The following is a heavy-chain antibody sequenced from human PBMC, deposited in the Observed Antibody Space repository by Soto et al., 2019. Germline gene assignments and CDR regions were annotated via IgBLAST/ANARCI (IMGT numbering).Heavy chain of an antibody. V-gene: IGHV4-39*01. CDR2: IYYSGST. J-gene: IGHJ5*02. CDR1: VGSISSSSYY. CDR3: ARHATVRSFDP. Sequence: PSETLSLTCTVSVGSISSSSYYWGWIRQPPGKGLEWIGSIYYSGSTYYNPSLKSRVTISVDTSKNQFSLKLSSVTAADTAVYNCARHATVRSFDPWGQGTLVTSPQ. D-gene: IGHD2-15*01.